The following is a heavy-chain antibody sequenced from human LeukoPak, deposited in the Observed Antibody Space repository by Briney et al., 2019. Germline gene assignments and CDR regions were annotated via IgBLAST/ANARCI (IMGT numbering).Heavy chain of an antibody. CDR3: AKTTTGYSSGRFPGWPVDY. CDR1: GFIFSNYA. D-gene: IGHD6-19*01. V-gene: IGHV3-23*01. Sequence: GGSLRLSWAASGFIFSNYALMWLRQSPGKGLEWVSSIRGSGGGTFYADSVKGRFTISRDNSKNTVYLQMNSLRAEDTAVYYCAKTTTGYSSGRFPGWPVDYWGQGTLVTVSS. CDR2: IRGSGGGT. J-gene: IGHJ4*02.